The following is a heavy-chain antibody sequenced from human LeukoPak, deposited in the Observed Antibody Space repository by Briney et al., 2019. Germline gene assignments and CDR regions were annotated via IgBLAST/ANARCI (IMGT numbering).Heavy chain of an antibody. V-gene: IGHV6-1*01. CDR2: TYYRSKWYN. Sequence: SQTLSLTCDISGDSVSSNSAAWNWIRQSPSRGLEWLGRTYYRSKWYNDYAVSVKSRITINPDTSKNQFSLQLNSVTPEDTAVYYCARDKDYYDSSGYYYVAYFDYWGQGTLVTVSS. D-gene: IGHD3-22*01. CDR1: GDSVSSNSAA. J-gene: IGHJ4*02. CDR3: ARDKDYYDSSGYYYVAYFDY.